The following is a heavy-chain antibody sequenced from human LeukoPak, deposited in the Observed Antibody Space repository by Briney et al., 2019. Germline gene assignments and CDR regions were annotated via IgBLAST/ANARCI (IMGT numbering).Heavy chain of an antibody. CDR1: GFTFSSYA. J-gene: IGHJ4*02. D-gene: IGHD3-10*01. Sequence: GGSLRLSCAASGFTFSSYAMHWVRQAPGKGLEWVAVISYDGGNKYYADSVKGRFTISRDNSKNTLYLQMNTLRAEDTAVYYCAREYYYGSGSSFDYWGQGTLATVSS. CDR3: AREYYYGSGSSFDY. CDR2: ISYDGGNK. V-gene: IGHV3-30-3*01.